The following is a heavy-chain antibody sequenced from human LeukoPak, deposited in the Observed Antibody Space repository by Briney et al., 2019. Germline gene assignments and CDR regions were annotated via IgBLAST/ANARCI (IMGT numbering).Heavy chain of an antibody. Sequence: GTSLRLSCAASGFTFSSYGVHWVRQAPGKGLEWVAGIWYDGSNKFYADSVKGRFTISRDNSKNMLHLQMSSLTGEDTALYYCVRRGDASSGWGDHDYWGQGALVTVSS. CDR1: GFTFSSYG. CDR2: IWYDGSNK. J-gene: IGHJ4*02. CDR3: VRRGDASSGWGDHDY. D-gene: IGHD6-19*01. V-gene: IGHV3-33*01.